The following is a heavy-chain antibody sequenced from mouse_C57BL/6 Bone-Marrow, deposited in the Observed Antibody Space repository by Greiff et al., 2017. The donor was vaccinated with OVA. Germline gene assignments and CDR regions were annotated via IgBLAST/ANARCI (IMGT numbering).Heavy chain of an antibody. J-gene: IGHJ2*01. CDR3: ASPYFDY. CDR1: GYTFTSYG. CDR2: IYIGTGYT. V-gene: IGHV1-58*01. Sequence: VQLQQSGAELVRPGSSVKMSCKTSGYTFTSYGINWVKQRPGQGLEWIGYIYIGTGYTEYNEKFKGKATLTSDTSSSTAYMQLSSLTSEDSAIYFCASPYFDYWGQGTTLTVSS.